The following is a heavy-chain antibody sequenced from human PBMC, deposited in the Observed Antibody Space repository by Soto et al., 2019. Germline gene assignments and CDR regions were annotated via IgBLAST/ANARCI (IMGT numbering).Heavy chain of an antibody. J-gene: IGHJ5*02. D-gene: IGHD3-16*01. CDR1: GYSFTNND. CDR2: MNPGSGDT. V-gene: IGHV1-8*01. Sequence: VASVKVSCKASGYSFTNNDVTWVRQATGQGLEWMGWMNPGSGDTGYAQKFQGRVTMTRDISIATAYMELSSLRSDDTAIYYCARMATFGPLNWFDPWGQGTLVTVSS. CDR3: ARMATFGPLNWFDP.